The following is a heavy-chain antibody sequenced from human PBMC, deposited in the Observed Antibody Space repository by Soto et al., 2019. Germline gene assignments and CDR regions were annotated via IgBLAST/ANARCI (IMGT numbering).Heavy chain of an antibody. J-gene: IGHJ5*02. CDR3: ARVEDSSSWFNWFDP. Sequence: ASVKVSCKASGYTCTSYDINWVLQATGQGLEWMGWMNPNSGNTGYAQKFQGRVTMTRNTSISTAYMELSSLRSEDTAVYYCARVEDSSSWFNWFDPWGQGTLVTVSS. CDR2: MNPNSGNT. V-gene: IGHV1-8*01. D-gene: IGHD6-13*01. CDR1: GYTCTSYD.